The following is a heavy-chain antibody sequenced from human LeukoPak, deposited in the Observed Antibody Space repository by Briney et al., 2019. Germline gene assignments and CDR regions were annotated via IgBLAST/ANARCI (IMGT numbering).Heavy chain of an antibody. CDR2: ISAYNGNT. CDR1: GYTFTSYG. V-gene: IGHV1-18*01. J-gene: IGHJ3*02. Sequence: GASVKVSFKASGYTFTSYGINWVRQAPGQGLEWMGWISAYNGNTKYAQMLQGRVTMTTDTSTSTAYMELMSLRSDDTAVYYCASVEGFYYGSRSNAFEIWGQGTMVTVSS. CDR3: ASVEGFYYGSRSNAFEI. D-gene: IGHD3-10*01.